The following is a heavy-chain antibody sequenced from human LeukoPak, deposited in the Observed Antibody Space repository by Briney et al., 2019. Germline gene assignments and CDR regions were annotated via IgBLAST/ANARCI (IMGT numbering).Heavy chain of an antibody. CDR2: INAGNGNT. J-gene: IGHJ5*02. D-gene: IGHD3-10*01. V-gene: IGHV1-3*03. Sequence: ASVKVSCKASGYTFTSYAMHWVRQAPGQRLEWMGWINAGNGNTKYLQEFQGRVTITRDTSASTAYMELSSLRSEDTAVYYCARGRAPEFGEFFWGYREDNWFDPWGQGTLVTVSS. CDR1: GYTFTSYA. CDR3: ARGRAPEFGEFFWGYREDNWFDP.